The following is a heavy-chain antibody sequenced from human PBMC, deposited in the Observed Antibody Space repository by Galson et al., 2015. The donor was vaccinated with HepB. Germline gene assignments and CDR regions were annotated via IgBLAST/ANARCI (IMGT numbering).Heavy chain of an antibody. V-gene: IGHV3-21*01. CDR2: ISSSSSYI. CDR3: AREGYSSGSYGMDV. D-gene: IGHD6-19*01. CDR1: GFTFSSYS. J-gene: IGHJ6*02. Sequence: SLRLSCAASGFTFSSYSMNWVRQAPGKGLKWVSSISSSSSYIFYTDSVKGRFTISRDNAKNSLYLQMNSLRAEDTAVYYCAREGYSSGSYGMDVWGQGTTVTVSS.